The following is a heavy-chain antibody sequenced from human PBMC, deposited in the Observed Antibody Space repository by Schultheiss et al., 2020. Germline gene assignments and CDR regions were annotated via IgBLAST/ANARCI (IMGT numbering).Heavy chain of an antibody. CDR1: GFTFSSYS. J-gene: IGHJ4*02. CDR3: ARDQGATDY. CDR2: ISSSSSTI. V-gene: IGHV3-48*01. D-gene: IGHD1-26*01. Sequence: GGSLRLSCAASGFTFSSYSMNWVRQAPGKGLEWVSYISSSSSTIYYADSVKGRFTISRDNAKNSLYLQMNSLRAEDTAVYYCARDQGATDYWGQGTLVTGSS.